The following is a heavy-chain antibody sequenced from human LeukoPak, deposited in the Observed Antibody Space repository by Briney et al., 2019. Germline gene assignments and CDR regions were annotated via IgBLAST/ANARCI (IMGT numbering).Heavy chain of an antibody. V-gene: IGHV4-59*01. CDR2: IYYSGST. CDR1: GGSISSYY. CDR3: ARSHDYGDYVEYFQH. D-gene: IGHD4-17*01. Sequence: SETLSLTCTVSGGSISSYYWSWIRQPPGKGLEWIGYIYYSGSTNYNPSLKSRVTISVDTSKNQFSLKLSSVTAADTAAYYCARSHDYGDYVEYFQHWGQGTLVTVSS. J-gene: IGHJ1*01.